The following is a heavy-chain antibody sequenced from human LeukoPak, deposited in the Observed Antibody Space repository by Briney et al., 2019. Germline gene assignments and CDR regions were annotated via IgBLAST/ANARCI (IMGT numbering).Heavy chain of an antibody. CDR3: ARGLIAVAGIPFDY. CDR1: GGTFSTYA. Sequence: ASVKVSCKASGGTFSTYAISWVRQAPGQGLEWMGGIIPIFGTANDAQKFQGRVTFTADEYTSTAYMELSSLRSEDTAVYYCARGLIAVAGIPFDYWGQGTLVTVSS. D-gene: IGHD6-19*01. J-gene: IGHJ4*02. V-gene: IGHV1-69*01. CDR2: IIPIFGTA.